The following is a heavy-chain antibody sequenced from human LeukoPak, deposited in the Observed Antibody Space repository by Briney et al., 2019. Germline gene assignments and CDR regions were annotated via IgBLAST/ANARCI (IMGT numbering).Heavy chain of an antibody. V-gene: IGHV3-21*01. CDR1: GFTFSSYS. D-gene: IGHD6-19*01. CDR2: ISSSSSYI. Sequence: GGSLRLSCAASGFTFSSYSMNWVRQAPGKGLEWVSSISSSSSYIYYADSVKGRFTISRDNAKNSLYLQMNSLRAADTAVYYCAREVQWLGNYFDYWGQGTLVTVSS. J-gene: IGHJ4*02. CDR3: AREVQWLGNYFDY.